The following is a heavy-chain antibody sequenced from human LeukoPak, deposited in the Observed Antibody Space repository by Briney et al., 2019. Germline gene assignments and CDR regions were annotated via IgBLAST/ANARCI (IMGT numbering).Heavy chain of an antibody. CDR2: IYHSGST. J-gene: IGHJ4*02. CDR1: GGSISSSNW. Sequence: SETLSLTCAVSGGSISSSNWWSWVRQPPGKGLEWIGEIYHSGSTNYNPSLKSRVTISVDKSKNQFSLKLSSATAADTAVYYCAREDYYGSGSYLYWGQGTLVTVSS. CDR3: AREDYYGSGSYLY. V-gene: IGHV4-4*02. D-gene: IGHD3-10*01.